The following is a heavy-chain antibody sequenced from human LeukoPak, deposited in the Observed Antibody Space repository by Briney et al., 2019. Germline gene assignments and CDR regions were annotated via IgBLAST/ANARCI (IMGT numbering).Heavy chain of an antibody. J-gene: IGHJ5*02. CDR3: ARLRAAAGTVRFDP. Sequence: MSSETLSLTCAVYGGSLSGYYWNWIRQPPGKGLEWIGEINHSGSTNYNPSLKSRVTISVDTSKNQFSLKLSSVTAADTAVYYCARLRAAAGTVRFDPWGQGTLVTVSS. CDR2: INHSGST. V-gene: IGHV4-34*01. D-gene: IGHD6-13*01. CDR1: GGSLSGYY.